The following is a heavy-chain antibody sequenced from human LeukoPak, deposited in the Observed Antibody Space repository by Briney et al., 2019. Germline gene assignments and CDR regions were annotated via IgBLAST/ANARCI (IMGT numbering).Heavy chain of an antibody. CDR3: ARVTVVASDAFDI. J-gene: IGHJ3*02. Sequence: SETLSLTCTVSGGSISSYYWSWIRQPPGKGLEWIGYIYYSGSTNYNPSLKSRVTISVDTSKNQFSLKLSSVTAADTAVYYCARVTVVASDAFDIWGQGTMVTVSS. V-gene: IGHV4-59*01. CDR1: GGSISSYY. CDR2: IYYSGST. D-gene: IGHD4-23*01.